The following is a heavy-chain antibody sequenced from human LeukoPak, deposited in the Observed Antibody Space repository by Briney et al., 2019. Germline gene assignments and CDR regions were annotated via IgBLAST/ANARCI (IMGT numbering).Heavy chain of an antibody. J-gene: IGHJ5*02. CDR2: ISSSGSTI. V-gene: IGHV3-11*04. CDR1: GFTFSDYY. Sequence: PGGSLRLSCAASGFTFSDYYMSWIRQAPGKGLEWVSYISSSGSTIYYADSVKGRFTISRDNAKNSLYLQMNSLRAEDTAVYYCARALGDIVVVVAAPDPDPFDPWGQGTLVTVSS. D-gene: IGHD2-15*01. CDR3: ARALGDIVVVVAAPDPDPFDP.